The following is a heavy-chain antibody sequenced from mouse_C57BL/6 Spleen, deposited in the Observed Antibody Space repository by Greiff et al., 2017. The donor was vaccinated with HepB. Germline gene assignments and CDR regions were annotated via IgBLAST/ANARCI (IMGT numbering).Heavy chain of an antibody. CDR2: IHPNSGST. Sequence: QVQLQQPGAELVKPGASVKLSCKASGYTFTSYWMHWVKQRPGQGLEWIGMIHPNSGSTNYNEKFKSKATLTVDKSSSTAYMQLSSLTSEDSAVYYCARSGSNYLGWYFDVWGTGTTVTVSS. V-gene: IGHV1-64*01. CDR3: ARSGSNYLGWYFDV. CDR1: GYTFTSYW. J-gene: IGHJ1*03. D-gene: IGHD2-5*01.